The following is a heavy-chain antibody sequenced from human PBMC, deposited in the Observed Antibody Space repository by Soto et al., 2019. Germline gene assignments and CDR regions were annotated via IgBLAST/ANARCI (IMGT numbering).Heavy chain of an antibody. V-gene: IGHV1-2*02. CDR1: GYTFTAYY. D-gene: IGHD2-15*01. CDR3: ASSLYCSGGSCYPAPS. Sequence: ASVKVSCKASGYTFTAYYIHWVRQAPGQGLEWMGWMNPNTGGTNYAQKFQGRVTMTRDTSISTAYMELSRLRSDDTAIYYCASSLYCSGGSCYPAPSWGQGTLVTVSS. J-gene: IGHJ5*02. CDR2: MNPNTGGT.